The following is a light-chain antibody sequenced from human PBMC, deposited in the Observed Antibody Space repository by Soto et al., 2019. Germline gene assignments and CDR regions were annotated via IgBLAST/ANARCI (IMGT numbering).Light chain of an antibody. CDR1: QSVRNSY. J-gene: IGKJ1*01. V-gene: IGKV3-20*01. Sequence: DIVLMQSPGTLSLSPGERATLSCRASQSVRNSYLAWYQQKPGQAPRLLIYGASSRATGIPDRFSGSGSGTDFTLTISRLEPEDFAVYYCQQYGSSSTVGQGTKVDSK. CDR2: GAS. CDR3: QQYGSSST.